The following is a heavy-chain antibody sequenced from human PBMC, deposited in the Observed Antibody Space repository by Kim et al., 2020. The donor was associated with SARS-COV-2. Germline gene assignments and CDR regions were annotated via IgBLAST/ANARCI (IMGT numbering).Heavy chain of an antibody. V-gene: IGHV1-18*01. CDR2: ISAYNGNT. CDR3: ARDLVLLSDSYGYGYYYYGMDV. D-gene: IGHD5-18*01. J-gene: IGHJ6*02. CDR1: GYTFTSYG. Sequence: ASVKVSCKASGYTFTSYGISWVRQAPGQGLEWMGWISAYNGNTNYAQKLQGRVTMTTDTSTSTAYMELRSLRSDDTAVYYCARDLVLLSDSYGYGYYYYGMDVWGQGTTVTVSS.